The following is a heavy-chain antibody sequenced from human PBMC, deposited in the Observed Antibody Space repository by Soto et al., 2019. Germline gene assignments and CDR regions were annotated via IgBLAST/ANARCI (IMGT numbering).Heavy chain of an antibody. J-gene: IGHJ6*03. D-gene: IGHD6-19*01. CDR2: IYSGGST. CDR3: ASCPSRSSGCGYYMDV. CDR1: GFTVSSNY. V-gene: IGHV3-53*04. Sequence: GGSLRLSCAASGFTVSSNYMSWVRQAPGKGLEWVSVIYSGGSTYYADSVKGRFTISRHNSKNKLYLQMNSLRAEDTAVYYCASCPSRSSGCGYYMDVWGKGTTVTVSS.